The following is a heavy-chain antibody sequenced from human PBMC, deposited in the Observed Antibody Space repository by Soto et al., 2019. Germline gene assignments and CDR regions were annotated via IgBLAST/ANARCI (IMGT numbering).Heavy chain of an antibody. CDR3: AKDGIGYCISTSCYSVDY. CDR1: GFTFSKYA. J-gene: IGHJ4*02. CDR2: ISGSGGST. V-gene: IGHV3-23*01. D-gene: IGHD2-2*01. Sequence: GGSLRLSCAASGFTFSKYAMTWARQAPGKGLEWVSAISGSGGSTYYADSVKGRFTISRDNSKNTLYLQMNSLRAEDTAVYYCAKDGIGYCISTSCYSVDYWGQGTLVTVSS.